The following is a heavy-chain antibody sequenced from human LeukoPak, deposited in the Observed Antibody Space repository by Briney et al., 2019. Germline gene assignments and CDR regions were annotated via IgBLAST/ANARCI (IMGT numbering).Heavy chain of an antibody. CDR3: ARGGHCSGGSCYSPFYYGMDV. D-gene: IGHD2-15*01. J-gene: IGHJ6*02. Sequence: SETLSFTCTVSGGSISSYYWSWIRQPPGKGLEWIGYIYYSGSTNYNPSLKSRVTISVDTSKNQFPLKLSSVTAADTAVYYCARGGHCSGGSCYSPFYYGMDVWGQGTTVTVSS. CDR1: GGSISSYY. CDR2: IYYSGST. V-gene: IGHV4-59*01.